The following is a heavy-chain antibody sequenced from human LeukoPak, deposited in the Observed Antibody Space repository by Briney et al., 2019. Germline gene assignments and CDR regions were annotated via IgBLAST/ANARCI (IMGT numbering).Heavy chain of an antibody. Sequence: ASVKVSFKASGYTFTSYGITWVRQAPGQGLEWMGWINSDGGDTNYAQKFQGRVTMTRDTSISTAYMELSRLTSDDTAVYYCARDGTFDIWGQGTMVTVSS. CDR3: ARDGTFDI. J-gene: IGHJ3*02. CDR2: INSDGGDT. CDR1: GYTFTSYG. V-gene: IGHV1-2*02.